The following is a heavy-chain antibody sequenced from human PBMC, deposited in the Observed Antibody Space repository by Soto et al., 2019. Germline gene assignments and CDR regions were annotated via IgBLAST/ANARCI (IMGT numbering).Heavy chain of an antibody. CDR1: GFTFSNYA. CDR3: ANYPHYDILTGYQEIDY. D-gene: IGHD3-9*01. CDR2: VSATAGTT. V-gene: IGHV3-23*01. J-gene: IGHJ4*02. Sequence: PGGSLRLSCAASGFTFSNYAMSWVRQAPGKGLEWVSLVSATAGTTYYTDSVKGRFTISRDNSRNTVYLQMNSLRAEDTAVYYCANYPHYDILTGYQEIDYWGQGTLVTVSS.